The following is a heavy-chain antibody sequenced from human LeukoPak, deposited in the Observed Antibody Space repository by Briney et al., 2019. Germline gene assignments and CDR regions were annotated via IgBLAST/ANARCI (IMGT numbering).Heavy chain of an antibody. D-gene: IGHD6-13*01. V-gene: IGHV4-31*03. CDR1: GGSISSGGYY. CDR2: IHYSGST. J-gene: IGHJ4*02. Sequence: SETLSLTCTVSGGSISSGGYYWSWIRQHPGKGLELIGYIHYSGSTFYNPSLKSRVAIAVDTSRNQFSLKLSSVTAADTAVYYCQGFGGYSSSWYYFDYWGQGTLVTVSS. CDR3: QGFGGYSSSWYYFDY.